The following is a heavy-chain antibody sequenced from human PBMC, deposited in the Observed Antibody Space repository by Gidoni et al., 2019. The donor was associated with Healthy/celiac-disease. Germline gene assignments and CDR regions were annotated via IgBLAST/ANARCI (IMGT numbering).Heavy chain of an antibody. CDR2: IKSKTDGGTT. CDR1: GFTFSTAW. D-gene: IGHD2-2*01. CDR3: TTLIVGVPAELLDY. Sequence: GESGGGLVKPGGSLRLSCAASGFTFSTAWMSWVRQAPGKGLEWVGRIKSKTDGGTTDYAAPVKGRFTSSRDDSKNTLYLQMNSLKTEDTAVYYCTTLIVGVPAELLDYWGQGTLVTVSS. J-gene: IGHJ4*02. V-gene: IGHV3-15*01.